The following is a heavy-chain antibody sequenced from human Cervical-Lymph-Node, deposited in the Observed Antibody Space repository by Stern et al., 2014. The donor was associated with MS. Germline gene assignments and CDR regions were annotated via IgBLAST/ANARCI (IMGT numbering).Heavy chain of an antibody. Sequence: EVHLVESGAEVKKPGESLKISCEGSGYTFTDYWIGWVRQMPGKVLEWMGIIYPGDSDTRYSPSFQGQVTISADKSISTAYLQWSSLKASDTAMYYCARHTGASSWYPSDYWGQGTLVTVSS. J-gene: IGHJ4*02. V-gene: IGHV5-51*01. CDR3: ARHTGASSWYPSDY. CDR1: GYTFTDYW. D-gene: IGHD6-13*01. CDR2: IYPGDSDT.